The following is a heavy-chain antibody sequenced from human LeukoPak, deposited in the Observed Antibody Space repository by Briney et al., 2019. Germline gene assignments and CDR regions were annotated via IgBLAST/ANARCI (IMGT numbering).Heavy chain of an antibody. D-gene: IGHD6-13*01. J-gene: IGHJ4*02. CDR2: IAYSGST. CDR1: GGSISSGGYY. V-gene: IGHV4-30-4*08. CDR3: ARYSSSWPIYYFDY. Sequence: SETLSLTCTVSGGSISSGGYYWSWIRQPPGKGLEWIGYIAYSGSTYYSPSLKSRVTISVDTSKNQFSLKLNSVTAADTAVYYCARYSSSWPIYYFDYWGQGTLVTVSS.